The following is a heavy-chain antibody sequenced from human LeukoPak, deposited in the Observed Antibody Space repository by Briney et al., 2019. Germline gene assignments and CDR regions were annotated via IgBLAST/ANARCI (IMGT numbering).Heavy chain of an antibody. Sequence: ASVKVSCKASGYSFSGYYLHWVRQAPGQGLEWMGWIDPKRDPKRGGTNYAQNFQGRVTMTRDTSLSTAYMELTSLTSDDTAVYYCPRATNGGNTIDYWGQGTLVTVSS. V-gene: IGHV1-2*02. CDR2: IDPKRDPKRGGT. CDR3: PRATNGGNTIDY. D-gene: IGHD4-23*01. J-gene: IGHJ4*02. CDR1: GYSFSGYY.